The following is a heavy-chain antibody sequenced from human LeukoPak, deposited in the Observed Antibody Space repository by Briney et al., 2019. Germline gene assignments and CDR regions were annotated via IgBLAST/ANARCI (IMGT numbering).Heavy chain of an antibody. J-gene: IGHJ1*01. V-gene: IGHV4-59*01. CDR1: GGSISSYY. CDR2: IYYSGST. CDR3: ARGYYDSSGYYPAEYFQH. D-gene: IGHD3-22*01. Sequence: SETLSLTCTVSGGSISSYYWSWIRQPPGKGLEWIGYIYYSGSTNYNPSLKSRVTISVDTSENQLSLKLSSVTAADTAVYYCARGYYDSSGYYPAEYFQHWGQGTLVTVSS.